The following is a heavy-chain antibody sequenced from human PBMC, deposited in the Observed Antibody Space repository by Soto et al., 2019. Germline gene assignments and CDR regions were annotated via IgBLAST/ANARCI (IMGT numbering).Heavy chain of an antibody. J-gene: IGHJ4*02. CDR1: GFTFSRYG. V-gene: IGHV3-33*01. CDR2: IWYDGSNK. Sequence: QVQLVESGGGVVQPGRSLRLSCAASGFTFSRYGMHWVRQAPGKGLEWVAVIWYDGSNKYYADSVKGRFTISRDNSKNTRYLQMNSLRAEDTAVYYCARGFQAAAGTSYFDYWGQGTLVTVSS. CDR3: ARGFQAAAGTSYFDY. D-gene: IGHD6-13*01.